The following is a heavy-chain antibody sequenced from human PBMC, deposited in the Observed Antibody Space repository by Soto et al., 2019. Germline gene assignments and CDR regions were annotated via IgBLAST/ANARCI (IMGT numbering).Heavy chain of an antibody. CDR3: ATVRFPGYGIGNDCYAAYFLAF. CDR2: IYPGDSDT. J-gene: IGHJ4*02. D-gene: IGHD2-2*01. V-gene: IGHV5-51*01. Sequence: PGESLKISCKGSGYSFTSYWIGWVRQMPGKGLEWMGTIYPGDSDTRYSPSFQGQVTISADKSLSTAYLQWRSLKASDSGIYYCATVRFPGYGIGNDCYAAYFLAFCGQGTLVIVSA. CDR1: GYSFTSYW.